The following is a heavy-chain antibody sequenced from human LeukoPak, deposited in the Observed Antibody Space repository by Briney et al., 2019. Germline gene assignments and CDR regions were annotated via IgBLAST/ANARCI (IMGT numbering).Heavy chain of an antibody. V-gene: IGHV1-18*01. J-gene: IGHJ3*02. CDR3: AREGYLQRLSPDDAFDI. CDR2: ISAYNGNT. CDR1: GYTFTSYG. Sequence: ASVKVSCKASGYTFTSYGISWVRQAPGQGLEWMGWISAYNGNTNYAQKLQGRVTMTTDTSTSTAYMELRSLRSDDTAVYYCAREGYLQRLSPDDAFDIWGQGTMVTVSS. D-gene: IGHD2-21*01.